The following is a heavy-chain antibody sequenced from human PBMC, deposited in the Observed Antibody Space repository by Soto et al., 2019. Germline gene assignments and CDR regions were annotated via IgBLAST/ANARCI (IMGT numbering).Heavy chain of an antibody. Sequence: QVQLVQSGAQVKTPGASVKVSCKASGYTFISFSIHWLRQAPGQRPEWMGWITAGNDNTYFSQKFQGRVTITRDTSANTVYMEVSSLRSEDTAVYYCARGRGYIVGSNGVDVWGQGTTVIVSS. J-gene: IGHJ6*02. V-gene: IGHV1-3*01. CDR2: ITAGNDNT. D-gene: IGHD5-18*01. CDR1: GYTFISFS. CDR3: ARGRGYIVGSNGVDV.